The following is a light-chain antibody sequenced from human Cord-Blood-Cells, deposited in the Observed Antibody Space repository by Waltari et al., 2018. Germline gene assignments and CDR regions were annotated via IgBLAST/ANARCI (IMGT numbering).Light chain of an antibody. J-gene: IGKJ1*01. CDR3: QQYNSYSLWT. CDR1: QSISSW. V-gene: IGKV1-5*03. Sequence: DIQMTQSTSTLSASVGDRVTITCRASQSISSWLAWYQQKTGKAPKLLIYKASSLESGVPSRFSGSGSGTEFTLTISSRQPDDFATYYCQQYNSYSLWTFGQGTKVEIK. CDR2: KAS.